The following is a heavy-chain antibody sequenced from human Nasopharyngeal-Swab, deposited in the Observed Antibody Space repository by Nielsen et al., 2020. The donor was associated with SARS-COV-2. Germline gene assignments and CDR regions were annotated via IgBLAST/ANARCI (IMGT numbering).Heavy chain of an antibody. V-gene: IGHV2-70*11. CDR2: IDWDGDK. Sequence: SGPTLANPTQTLTLTCTFSGFSLRPSGMCVSWIRQPPAKALEWLARIDWDGDKYYSTSLKTRLTISKDTSKNQVVLTMTNMDPVDTATYYCARTRSYSLDYWGQGTLVTVSS. CDR3: ARTRSYSLDY. D-gene: IGHD1-26*01. CDR1: GFSLRPSGMC. J-gene: IGHJ4*02.